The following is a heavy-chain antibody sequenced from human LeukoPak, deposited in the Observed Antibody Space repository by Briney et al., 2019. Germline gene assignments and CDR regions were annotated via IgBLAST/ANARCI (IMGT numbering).Heavy chain of an antibody. CDR1: GGSISSYY. CDR3: ARGPNYVWGTYRQFDY. Sequence: SETLSLTCTVSGGSISSYYWSWIRQPPGKGLEWIGYIYYSGSTNYNPSLKSRVTISVDTSKNQFSLKLSSVTAADTAVYYCARGPNYVWGTYRQFDYWGQGTLVTVSS. J-gene: IGHJ4*02. V-gene: IGHV4-59*01. D-gene: IGHD3-16*02. CDR2: IYYSGST.